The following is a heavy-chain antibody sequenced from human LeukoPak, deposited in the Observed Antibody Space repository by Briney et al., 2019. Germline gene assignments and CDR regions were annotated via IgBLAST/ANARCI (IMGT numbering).Heavy chain of an antibody. CDR2: INPHSGGT. D-gene: IGHD3-22*01. CDR1: GYTFSDNY. J-gene: IGHJ4*02. Sequence: ASVKVSCKDSGYTFSDNYLHRVRQAPGQGLEWMGRINPHSGGTNYAQKFQGRVSMTRDTSISTAYMELSSLRSDDTAVYYCARDGDSSDYPYWGQGTLVTVSS. CDR3: ARDGDSSDYPY. V-gene: IGHV1-2*06.